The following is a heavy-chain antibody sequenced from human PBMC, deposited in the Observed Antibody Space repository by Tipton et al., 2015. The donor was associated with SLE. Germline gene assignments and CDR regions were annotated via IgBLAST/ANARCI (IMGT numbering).Heavy chain of an antibody. J-gene: IGHJ6*02. CDR2: IYNTGST. D-gene: IGHD2-21*02. CDR1: GGSISDGY. V-gene: IGHV4-59*01. CDR3: ARGMVTWRGAILGVDV. Sequence: TLSLTCIVFGGSISDGYWNWIRQPPGKGLEWIGYIYNTGSTNYNPSLKSRATISVDTSKNQFSLRLSSVTAADTAVYYCARGMVTWRGAILGVDVWGQGTTVNVSS.